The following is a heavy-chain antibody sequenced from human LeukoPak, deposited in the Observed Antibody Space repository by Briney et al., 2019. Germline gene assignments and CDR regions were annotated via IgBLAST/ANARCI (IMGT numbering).Heavy chain of an antibody. J-gene: IGHJ6*02. Sequence: GGSLRLSCAASGFTFSSYAMSWVRQAPGKGLEWVSAISGSGGSTYYADSVKGRFTISRDNSKNTLYLQMNSLRAEDTAVYYCAKDLDGSGSFIEDYYYGMDVWGQGTTVTVSS. CDR3: AKDLDGSGSFIEDYYYGMDV. V-gene: IGHV3-23*01. CDR1: GFTFSSYA. D-gene: IGHD3-10*01. CDR2: ISGSGGST.